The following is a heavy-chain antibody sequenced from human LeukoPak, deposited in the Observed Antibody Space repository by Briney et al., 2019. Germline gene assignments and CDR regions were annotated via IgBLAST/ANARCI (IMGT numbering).Heavy chain of an antibody. CDR1: GGSFSGYY. CDR3: ARPGGAFDI. J-gene: IGHJ3*02. V-gene: IGHV4-34*01. Sequence: PSETLSLTCAVYGGSFSGYYWSWIRQPPGKGLEWIGEINHSGSTNYNPSLKSRVTISVDTSKNQFSLKLSSVTAADTAVYYCARPGGAFDIWGQGTMVTVPS. D-gene: IGHD1-14*01. CDR2: INHSGST.